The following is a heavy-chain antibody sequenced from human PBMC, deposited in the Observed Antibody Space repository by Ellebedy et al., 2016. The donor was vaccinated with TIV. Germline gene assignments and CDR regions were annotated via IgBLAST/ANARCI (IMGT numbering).Heavy chain of an antibody. CDR3: ARDGVGAPKGGGY. Sequence: SVKVSCXASGGTFSSYAISWVRQAPGQGLEWMGGIIPIFGTANYAQKFQGRVTITADKSTSTAYMELRSLRSDDTAVYYCARDGVGAPKGGGYWGQGTLVTVSS. J-gene: IGHJ4*02. D-gene: IGHD1-26*01. V-gene: IGHV1-69*06. CDR2: IIPIFGTA. CDR1: GGTFSSYA.